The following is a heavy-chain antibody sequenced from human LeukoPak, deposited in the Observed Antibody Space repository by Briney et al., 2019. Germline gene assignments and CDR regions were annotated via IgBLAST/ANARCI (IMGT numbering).Heavy chain of an antibody. Sequence: SETLSLTCAAYGGSFSGYYWSWIRQLPGKGLEWIGEINHSGSTNYNPSLKNRVTISIDTSKNQCSLKLSSVTAADTAVYYGARVRPIAARRGGLDYWGQGTLVTVSS. CDR3: ARVRPIAARRGGLDY. CDR1: GGSFSGYY. D-gene: IGHD6-6*01. J-gene: IGHJ4*02. CDR2: INHSGST. V-gene: IGHV4-34*01.